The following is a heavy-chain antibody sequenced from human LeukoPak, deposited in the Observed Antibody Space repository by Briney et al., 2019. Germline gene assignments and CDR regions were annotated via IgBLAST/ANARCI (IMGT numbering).Heavy chain of an antibody. CDR3: ARQLPSPNDHYYFDY. CDR1: GYTFTGYY. Sequence: ASVKHSCKASGYTFTGYYMHWVREAPGQGLEWMGWIAPNSGGTNYAQKFQGRVTMTRDTSISTAYMELSRLRSDDTAVYYCARQLPSPNDHYYFDYWGQGTLVTVSS. V-gene: IGHV1-2*02. J-gene: IGHJ4*02. CDR2: IAPNSGGT. D-gene: IGHD1-1*01.